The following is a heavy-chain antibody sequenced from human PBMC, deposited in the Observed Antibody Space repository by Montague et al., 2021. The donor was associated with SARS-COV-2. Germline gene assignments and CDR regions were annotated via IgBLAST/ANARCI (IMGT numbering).Heavy chain of an antibody. CDR3: ARGGYYDTSGYYLDY. Sequence: SLRLSCAASGFTFSYYAMHWVRQTPGKGLEWVAVISNDGTKKCHADTVKGRFTISRDNSKNTLYLQMNSLRAEGTAVYYCARGGYYDTSGYYLDYWGQGTLVTVSS. J-gene: IGHJ4*02. V-gene: IGHV3-30-3*01. D-gene: IGHD3-22*01. CDR2: ISNDGTKK. CDR1: GFTFSYYA.